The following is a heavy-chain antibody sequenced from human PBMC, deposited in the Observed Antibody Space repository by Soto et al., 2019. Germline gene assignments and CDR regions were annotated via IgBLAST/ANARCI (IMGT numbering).Heavy chain of an antibody. Sequence: SVTLSLTCVVSGGSFSTYYYNWIRQSPGKGLEWIGEINHSGSNNYSPSLKSRVTMSLDTSKNQFSLKLTSVTAADTAVYYCARGGSNDWQVAFDIWGQGTMVTVSS. D-gene: IGHD3-9*01. CDR3: ARGGSNDWQVAFDI. CDR2: INHSGSN. CDR1: GGSFSTYY. J-gene: IGHJ3*02. V-gene: IGHV4-34*01.